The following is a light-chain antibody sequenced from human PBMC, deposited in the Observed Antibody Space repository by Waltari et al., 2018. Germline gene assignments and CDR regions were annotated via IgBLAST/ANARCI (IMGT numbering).Light chain of an antibody. CDR2: WAS. CDR3: QQYDRTPFT. CDR1: QTLLFSSNNRNY. Sequence: DIVMTQSPKSLGVSLGERAAINCKSSQTLLFSSNNRNYLAWYQQKPGQPPKLLITWASTREAGVPDRFSGSGSGTDFTLTITSLQAEDVAVYFCQQYDRTPFTFGPGTRVDVK. J-gene: IGKJ3*01. V-gene: IGKV4-1*01.